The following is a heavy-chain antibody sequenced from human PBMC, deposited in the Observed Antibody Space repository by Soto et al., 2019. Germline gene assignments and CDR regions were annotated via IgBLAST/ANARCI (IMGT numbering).Heavy chain of an antibody. CDR2: IYYSGST. CDR1: GGSISSYY. CDR3: AIVPTYCGGDCFWFDP. D-gene: IGHD2-21*02. V-gene: IGHV4-59*01. Sequence: SETVSLTCTVSGGSISSYYWSWIRQPPGKGLEWIGYIYYSGSTNYNPSLKSRVTISVDTSKNQFSLKLSSVTAADTAVYYCAIVPTYCGGDCFWFDPWGQGTLVTVS. J-gene: IGHJ5*02.